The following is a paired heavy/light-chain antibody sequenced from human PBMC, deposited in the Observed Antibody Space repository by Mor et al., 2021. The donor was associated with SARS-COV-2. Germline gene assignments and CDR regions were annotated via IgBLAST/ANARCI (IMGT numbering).Light chain of an antibody. CDR1: QSVSSY. V-gene: IGKV3-11*01. Sequence: EIVLTQSPATLSLSPGERATLSCRASQSVSSYLAWYQQKPGQAPRLLIYDASNRATGIPARFSGSGSGTDFTLTISSLEPEDFAVYYCQQRSNWPPRVTFGGGTKVEIK. CDR3: QQRSNWPPRVT. CDR2: DAS. J-gene: IGKJ4*01.
Heavy chain of an antibody. V-gene: IGHV3-20*04. Sequence: EVQLVESGGGVVRPGGSLRLSCAASGFTFDDYGMSWVRQAPGKGLEWVSGINWNGGSTGYADSVKGRFTISRDNAKNSLYLQMNSLRAEDTALYYCAREWAVDTAMVSNRPHSEYYFDYWGQGTLVTVSS. CDR1: GFTFDDYG. D-gene: IGHD5-18*01. J-gene: IGHJ4*02. CDR3: AREWAVDTAMVSNRPHSEYYFDY. CDR2: INWNGGST.